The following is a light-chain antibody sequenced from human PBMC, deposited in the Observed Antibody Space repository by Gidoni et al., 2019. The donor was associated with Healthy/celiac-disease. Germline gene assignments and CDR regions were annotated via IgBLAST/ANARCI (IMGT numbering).Light chain of an antibody. V-gene: IGLV1-47*01. Sequence: HSVLTQPPSASGTPWQRVTISCSGSSSNIGRNYGFWYQQLPGTDPKLLIYRNNQRPSGVPDRFSGSKSGTSASLAISGLLSEDEADYYCAEWDDSLSGFYVFGTGTKVTVL. J-gene: IGLJ1*01. CDR1: SSNIGRNY. CDR2: RNN. CDR3: AEWDDSLSGFYV.